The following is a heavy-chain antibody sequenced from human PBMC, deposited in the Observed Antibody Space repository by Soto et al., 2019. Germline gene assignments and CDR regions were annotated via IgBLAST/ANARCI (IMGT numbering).Heavy chain of an antibody. J-gene: IGHJ5*02. Sequence: QVQLQESGPGLVKPSGTLSLTCAVSGGSISSSNWWSWVRQSPGKGLEWIGEIYHSGSTNYNPTPKRRVTISVDKAKNQCSLKLNSVTAADTAVYYCARARSDDYCDYIPWGQGTLVTVSS. V-gene: IGHV4-4*02. CDR3: ARARSDDYCDYIP. CDR1: GGSISSSNW. CDR2: IYHSGST. D-gene: IGHD4-17*01.